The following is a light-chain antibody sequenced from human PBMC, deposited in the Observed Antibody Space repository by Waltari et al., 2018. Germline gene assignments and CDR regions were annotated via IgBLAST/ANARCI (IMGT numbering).Light chain of an antibody. CDR1: SIGRKS. V-gene: IGLV3-21*02. J-gene: IGLJ3*02. Sequence: SYVLTQPPSVSVAPGQTATITCGGNSIGRKSVTWYQQKPGLAPVLVVYDDNDRPSGSPERFSGAKSGNTATLTISRVEAGDEADYHCQVWDSSRDWVFGGGTKMTVL. CDR2: DDN. CDR3: QVWDSSRDWV.